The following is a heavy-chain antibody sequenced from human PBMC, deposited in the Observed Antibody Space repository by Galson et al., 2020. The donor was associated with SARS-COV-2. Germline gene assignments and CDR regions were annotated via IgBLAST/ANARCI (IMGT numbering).Heavy chain of an antibody. J-gene: IGHJ4*02. V-gene: IGHV3-72*01. D-gene: IGHD2-15*01. CDR2: SKNRRNSYTP. CDR1: GFTLSDHY. CDR3: FRWSDGSADY. Sequence: TGGSLRLSCAASGFTLSDHYIDWVRQAPGKGPEWVARSKNRRNSYTPAYAASVNGRFTIPRDDSKNSLYLQMNSLKTEDRAVCYCFRWSDGSADYWGQGTLVTVSS.